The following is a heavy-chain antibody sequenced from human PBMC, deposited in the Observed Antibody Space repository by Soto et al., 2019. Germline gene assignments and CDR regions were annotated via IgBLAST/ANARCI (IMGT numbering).Heavy chain of an antibody. CDR1: GYTFTSND. CDR3: ARGQSYKVYCSGTNCRANEYYYYYYYMDV. V-gene: IGHV1-8*01. Sequence: QVQQVQTGAEVKKTGASVKVSCKASGYTFTSNDINWVRKATGQGLEWMGWMNPNSGNTGYAQKIQGRGTMTRNTSISTAYMELSSLRSDDTSVYYCARGQSYKVYCSGTNCRANEYYYYYYYMDVWGKGTTVTVSS. D-gene: IGHD2-2*01. J-gene: IGHJ6*03. CDR2: MNPNSGNT.